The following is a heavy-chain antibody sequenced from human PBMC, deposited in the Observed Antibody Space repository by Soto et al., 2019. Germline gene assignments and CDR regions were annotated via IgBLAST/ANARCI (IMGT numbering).Heavy chain of an antibody. CDR1: GYTFTGYY. CDR3: ARDRGIILTGPKGWFDP. J-gene: IGHJ5*02. V-gene: IGHV1-2*02. CDR2: INPNSGGT. D-gene: IGHD3-9*01. Sequence: ASVKVSCKASGYTFTGYYMHWVRQAPGQGLEWMGWINPNSGGTNYAQKFQGRVTMTRDTSISTAYMELSRLRSDDTAVYYCARDRGIILTGPKGWFDPWGQGTLVTVSS.